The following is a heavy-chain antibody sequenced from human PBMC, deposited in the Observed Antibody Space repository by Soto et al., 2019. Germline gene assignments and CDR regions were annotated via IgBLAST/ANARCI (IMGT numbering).Heavy chain of an antibody. CDR1: GFTFSSNA. Sequence: EVQLLESGGGLVQPGGSLRLSCEASGFTFSSNAMSWVRRAPGKGLEWVSAISGSGGSTYYADSVKGRFTISRDNSKNTLYLQMNSLRAEDTAVYYCAKGPDFDWSHNWFDPWGQGTLVTVSS. CDR2: ISGSGGST. D-gene: IGHD3-9*01. V-gene: IGHV3-23*01. J-gene: IGHJ5*02. CDR3: AKGPDFDWSHNWFDP.